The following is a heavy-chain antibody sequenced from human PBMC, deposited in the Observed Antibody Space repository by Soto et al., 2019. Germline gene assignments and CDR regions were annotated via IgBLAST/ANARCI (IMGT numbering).Heavy chain of an antibody. J-gene: IGHJ4*02. Sequence: HPGGSLRLSCAASGFTFSNYAIHWVRLAPDRGLEWVAIISFDGNTDSYADSVKGRFTVSRDNSKNTVLLQMNSLRPEDTAVYYCARDNDGFFGVLVAAYPSPPFDHWGLGTLVTVSS. CDR1: GFTFSNYA. CDR3: ARDNDGFFGVLVAAYPSPPFDH. CDR2: ISFDGNTD. V-gene: IGHV3-30-3*01. D-gene: IGHD2-15*01.